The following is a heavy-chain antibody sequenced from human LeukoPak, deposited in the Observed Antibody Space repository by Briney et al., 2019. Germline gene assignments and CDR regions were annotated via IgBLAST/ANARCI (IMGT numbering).Heavy chain of an antibody. D-gene: IGHD6-13*01. V-gene: IGHV3-23*01. CDR3: AKDREPGIAAAGTVSDY. Sequence: AGGSLRLSCAAPGFIFNNYAMSWVRQAPGKGLEWVSAISASGASTYYADSVKGRFTISRDSSKNTLYLQMNSLRAEDTAIYYCAKDREPGIAAAGTVSDYWGQGTLVTVSS. J-gene: IGHJ4*02. CDR2: ISASGAST. CDR1: GFIFNNYA.